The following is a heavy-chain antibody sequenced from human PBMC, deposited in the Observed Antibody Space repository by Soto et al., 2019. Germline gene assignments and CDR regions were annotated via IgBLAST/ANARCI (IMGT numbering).Heavy chain of an antibody. CDR1: GFTFSDYW. CDR2: IDSDGSST. CDR3: AKSNWFDP. J-gene: IGHJ5*02. Sequence: GRSLRLSCAASGFTFSDYWMNWVRQAPGKGLVWVSRIDSDGSSTSYADSVKGRFTISRDNAKNTLYLQMNSLRSEDTAVYYCAKSNWFDPWGQGSLVTVSS. V-gene: IGHV3-74*01.